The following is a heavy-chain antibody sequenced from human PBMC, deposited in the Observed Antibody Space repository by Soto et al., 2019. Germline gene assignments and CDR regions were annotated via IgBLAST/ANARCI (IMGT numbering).Heavy chain of an antibody. Sequence: GGSLRLSCAASGFTFSSYAMSWVRQAPGKGLEWVSAISGSGGSTYYADSVKGRFTISTDHSKNTVYLQMNSLRAEDTAVYYCAKDGDYGSGTNSRGFFDYWGQGTLVTVSS. J-gene: IGHJ4*02. CDR3: AKDGDYGSGTNSRGFFDY. CDR1: GFTFSSYA. D-gene: IGHD3-10*01. CDR2: ISGSGGST. V-gene: IGHV3-23*01.